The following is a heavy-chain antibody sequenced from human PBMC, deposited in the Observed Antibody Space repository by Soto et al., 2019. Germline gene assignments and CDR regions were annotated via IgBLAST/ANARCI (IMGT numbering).Heavy chain of an antibody. CDR3: ARDLIGAANWLDP. CDR1: SGSFSGYY. CDR2: IYYGGTT. V-gene: IGHV4-34*01. Sequence: SETLSLTCAVYSGSFSGYYWGWIRQSPGKGLEWIGSIYYGGTTYYNPSLRSRPAISIDTSKNQFSLRLTSVTAADTAVYFCARDLIGAANWLDPWGQGTLVTVSS. J-gene: IGHJ5*02.